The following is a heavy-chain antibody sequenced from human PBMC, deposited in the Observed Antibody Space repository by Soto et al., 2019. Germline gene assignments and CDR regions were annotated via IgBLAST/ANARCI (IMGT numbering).Heavy chain of an antibody. V-gene: IGHV1-69*06. Sequence: SVKVSCKASGGTFSSYAISWVRQAPGQGLEWMGGIIPIFGTANYAQKFQGRVTITADKSTSTAYMELSSLRSEDTAVYYCARDSNYYDSSGSGSQYFDYFGQGTLVTVSS. CDR3: ARDSNYYDSSGSGSQYFDY. CDR1: GGTFSSYA. CDR2: IIPIFGTA. D-gene: IGHD3-22*01. J-gene: IGHJ4*02.